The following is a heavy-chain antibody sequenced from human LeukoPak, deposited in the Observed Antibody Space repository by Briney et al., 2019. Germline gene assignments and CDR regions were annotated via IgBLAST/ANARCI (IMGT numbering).Heavy chain of an antibody. D-gene: IGHD3-3*01. CDR2: IYYSGST. V-gene: IGHV4-59*02. CDR3: ARVGVIIPDAFDI. CDR1: GFTVSNNY. J-gene: IGHJ3*02. Sequence: GSLRLSCAASGFTVSNNYMSWVRQAPGKGLEWIGYIYYSGSTNYNPSLKSRVTISVDTSKNQFSLKLSSVTAADTAVYYCARVGVIIPDAFDIWGQGTMVTVSS.